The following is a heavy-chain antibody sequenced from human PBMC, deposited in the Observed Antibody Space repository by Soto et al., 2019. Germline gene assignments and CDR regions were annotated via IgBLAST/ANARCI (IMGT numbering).Heavy chain of an antibody. J-gene: IGHJ4*02. CDR2: IYHSGST. D-gene: IGHD5-18*01. CDR1: GGSISSGGYS. CDR3: ARDGYSYGSYWDYFDY. V-gene: IGHV4-30-2*01. Sequence: QLQLQESGSGLVKPSQTLSLTCAVSGGSISSGGYSWSWIRQPPGKGLEWIGYIYHSGSTYYNPSLKSRVTISVDRSKNQFSLKLSSVTAADTAVYYCARDGYSYGSYWDYFDYWGQGTLVTVSS.